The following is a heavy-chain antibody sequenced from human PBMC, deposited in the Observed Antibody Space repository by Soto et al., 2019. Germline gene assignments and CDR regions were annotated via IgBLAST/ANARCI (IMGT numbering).Heavy chain of an antibody. CDR2: MNPYSGNT. CDR1: GYTFTSYD. V-gene: IGHV1-8*01. D-gene: IGHD4-17*01. CDR3: ARAFGDYDY. Sequence: ASVKVSCKASGYTFTSYDINWVRQATGQGLEWMGWMNPYSGNTGYAQKFQGRVTMTRNTATSTAYMELSSLRSEDTAMYYCARAFGDYDYWGQGTLVTSPQ. J-gene: IGHJ4*02.